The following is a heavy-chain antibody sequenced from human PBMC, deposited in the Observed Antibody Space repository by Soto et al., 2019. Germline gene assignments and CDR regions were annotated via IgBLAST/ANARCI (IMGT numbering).Heavy chain of an antibody. J-gene: IGHJ4*02. CDR2: ISWNSGSI. CDR1: AGTFDGYD. CDR3: AAPNSYGYGWGY. Sequence: SXGSLILSGVPAAGTFDGYDMHCVRQAPGKGLEWVSGISWNSGSIGYADSVKGRFTISRDNAKNSLYLQMNSLRAEDTALYYCAAPNSYGYGWGYWGQGTLFTVSS. V-gene: IGHV3-9*01. D-gene: IGHD5-18*01.